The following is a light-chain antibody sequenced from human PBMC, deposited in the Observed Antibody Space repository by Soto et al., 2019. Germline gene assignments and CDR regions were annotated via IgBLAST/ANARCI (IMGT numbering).Light chain of an antibody. Sequence: QSALTQPPSASGSPGQRVAISCTGTSSYVGGYNYVSWYQQHPGKAPKLMIYEVNKRPSGVPDRFSGSKSGNTASLTVSGLQAEDEADYYCSSYAGSSNVFGAGTKVTVL. CDR1: SSYVGGYNY. CDR2: EVN. J-gene: IGLJ1*01. V-gene: IGLV2-8*01. CDR3: SSYAGSSNV.